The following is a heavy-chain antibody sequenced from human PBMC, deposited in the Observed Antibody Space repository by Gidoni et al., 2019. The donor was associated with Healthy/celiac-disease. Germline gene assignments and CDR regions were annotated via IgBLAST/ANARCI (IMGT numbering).Heavy chain of an antibody. J-gene: IGHJ6*02. Sequence: EVQLVESGGGLVQPGGSLRLSCAASGFPFSSYWMSWVRQAPGKGLEWVANIKQDGSEKYYVDSVKGRFTISRDNAKNSLYLQMNSLRAEDTAVYYCAREAGTYYYYGMDVWGQGTTVTVSS. CDR2: IKQDGSEK. D-gene: IGHD6-13*01. CDR3: AREAGTYYYYGMDV. V-gene: IGHV3-7*01. CDR1: GFPFSSYW.